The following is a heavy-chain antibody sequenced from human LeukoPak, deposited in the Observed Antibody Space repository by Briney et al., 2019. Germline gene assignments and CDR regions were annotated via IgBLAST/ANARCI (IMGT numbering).Heavy chain of an antibody. Sequence: SETLSLTCTISGGSVSSYYWNWIRQSPGKGPEWIGYIYSGITKYSPSLKSRVTISVDTSKNQFSLKLSSVTAADTAVYYCARYVTGYSSSWPYYYYYYYMDVWGKGTTVTVSS. V-gene: IGHV4-59*02. D-gene: IGHD6-13*01. CDR1: GGSVSSYY. CDR2: IYSGIT. CDR3: ARYVTGYSSSWPYYYYYYYMDV. J-gene: IGHJ6*03.